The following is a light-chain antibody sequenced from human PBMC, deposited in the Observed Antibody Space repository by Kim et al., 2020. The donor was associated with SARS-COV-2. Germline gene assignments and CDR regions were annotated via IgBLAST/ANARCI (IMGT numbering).Light chain of an antibody. Sequence: LSLSPGDRATLSCRASQSVNTYLAWYRQTPGQAPRLLIYDASNRATGVPARFSGSGSGTDFTLTISSLEPEDFAVYYCQQRNNWLTFGGGTTVEIK. V-gene: IGKV3-11*01. J-gene: IGKJ4*01. CDR1: QSVNTY. CDR3: QQRNNWLT. CDR2: DAS.